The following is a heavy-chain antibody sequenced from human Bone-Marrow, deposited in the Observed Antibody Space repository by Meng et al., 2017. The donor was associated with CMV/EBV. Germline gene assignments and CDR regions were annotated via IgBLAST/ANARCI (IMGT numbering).Heavy chain of an antibody. D-gene: IGHD6-13*01. CDR2: IIPILGIA. V-gene: IGHV1-69*02. CDR1: GGTFSSYT. J-gene: IGHJ4*02. CDR3: ARGDSSSWYLY. Sequence: SVKVSCKASGGTFSSYTISWVRQAPGQGPEWMGRIIPILGIANYAQKFQGRVTITADKSTSTAYMELSSLRSEDTAVYYCARGDSSSWYLYWGQGTLVTVSS.